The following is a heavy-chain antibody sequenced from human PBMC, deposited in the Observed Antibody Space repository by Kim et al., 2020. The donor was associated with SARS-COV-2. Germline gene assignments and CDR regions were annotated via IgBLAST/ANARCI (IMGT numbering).Heavy chain of an antibody. Sequence: ADSVKGRFTISRDNSKNTLYLQMNSLRAEDTAVYYWASKGGDSSGYYLDYWGQGTLVTVSS. CDR3: ASKGGDSSGYYLDY. J-gene: IGHJ4*02. V-gene: IGHV3-23*01. D-gene: IGHD3-22*01.